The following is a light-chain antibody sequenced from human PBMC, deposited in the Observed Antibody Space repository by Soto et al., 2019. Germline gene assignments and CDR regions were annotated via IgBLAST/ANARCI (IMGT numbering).Light chain of an antibody. CDR1: QSVSSSY. V-gene: IGKV3-20*01. CDR3: QQYGSSPET. Sequence: EIVLTQSPGTLYLSPGERATLSCRASQSVSSSYLAWYQQKPGQAPRLLLYDASSRATGIPDRFSGSGSGTDFTITISRLEPEDFAVYYWQQYGSSPETFGPGTKVEIK. J-gene: IGKJ1*01. CDR2: DAS.